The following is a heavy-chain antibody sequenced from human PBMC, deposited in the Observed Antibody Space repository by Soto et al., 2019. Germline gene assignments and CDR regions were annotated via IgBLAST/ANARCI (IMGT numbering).Heavy chain of an antibody. J-gene: IGHJ5*02. V-gene: IGHV4-30-4*01. CDR3: ARDTVYGCCDNWFDP. CDR2: IYYSGST. CDR1: GGSISSGDYY. Sequence: KPSETLSLTCTVSGGSISSGDYYWSWIRQPPGKGLEWIGYIYYSGSTYYNPSLKSRVTISVDTSKNQFSLKLSSVTAADTAVYYCARDTVYGCCDNWFDPWGQGTLVTVSS. D-gene: IGHD3-10*01.